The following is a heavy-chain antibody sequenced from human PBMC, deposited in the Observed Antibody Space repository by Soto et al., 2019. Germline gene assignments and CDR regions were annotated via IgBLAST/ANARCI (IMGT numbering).Heavy chain of an antibody. CDR1: GFSFSSYG. J-gene: IGHJ4*02. CDR3: AKQESDWNDNFDY. CDR2: ISYDGTDE. Sequence: QVQLVESGGGVVQPGRSLRLSCAASGFSFSSYGMHWVRQAPGKGLEWVAMISYDGTDEYYADSVKGRFTISRDNSKNEVYLQMNSQRAEDTAVFHCAKQESDWNDNFDYWGQGTLVTVSS. D-gene: IGHD1-1*01. V-gene: IGHV3-30*18.